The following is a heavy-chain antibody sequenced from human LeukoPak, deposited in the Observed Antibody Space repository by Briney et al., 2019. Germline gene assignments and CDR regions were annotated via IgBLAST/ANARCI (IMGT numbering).Heavy chain of an antibody. D-gene: IGHD1-1*01. CDR3: ARDLWNAWFDP. V-gene: IGHV4-61*02. CDR2: IYTSGST. CDR1: GGSISSGSYY. Sequence: SETLSLTCTVSGGSISSGSYYWSWIRQPAGKGLEWIGRIYTSGSTNYNPSLKSRVTISVDTSKNQFSLKLSSVTAADTAVYYCARDLWNAWFDPWGQGTLVTVSS. J-gene: IGHJ5*02.